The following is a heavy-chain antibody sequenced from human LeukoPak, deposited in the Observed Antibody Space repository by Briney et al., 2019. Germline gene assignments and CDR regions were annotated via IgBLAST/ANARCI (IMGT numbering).Heavy chain of an antibody. J-gene: IGHJ4*02. D-gene: IGHD6-19*01. CDR2: IKKTGSET. Sequence: HAGGSLRLSCAASGFTFSHFWMSWVRQAPGKGLEWVAYIKKTGSETYYVDSVKGRFTITRDNTRNSLFLQMYSLRAEDTAVYFCAKGPVAGPFDYWGQGTLVTVSS. CDR1: GFTFSHFW. V-gene: IGHV3-7*01. CDR3: AKGPVAGPFDY.